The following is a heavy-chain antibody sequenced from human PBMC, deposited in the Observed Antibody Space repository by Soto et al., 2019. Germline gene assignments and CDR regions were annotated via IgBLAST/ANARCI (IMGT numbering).Heavy chain of an antibody. CDR2: ISYDGSNK. V-gene: IGHV3-30*04. Sequence: GGSLRLSCAASGFTFSSYAMHWVRQAPGKGLEWVAVISYDGSNKYYADSVKGRFTISRDNSKNTLYLQMNSLRAEDTAVYYCAKEQKMSAEYFDYWGQGTLVTVSS. J-gene: IGHJ4*02. CDR3: AKEQKMSAEYFDY. CDR1: GFTFSSYA.